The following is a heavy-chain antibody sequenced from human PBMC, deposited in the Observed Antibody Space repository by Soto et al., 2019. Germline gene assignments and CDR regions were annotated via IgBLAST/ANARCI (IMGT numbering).Heavy chain of an antibody. Sequence: QVQLQESGPGLMKPSGTLSLTCAVSGDSIGTIKWWTWVRQPPGETLEWIGEVYHSGTANYNPSHQRRVTISVENSTNQFSLNLRFVIAADTAVYYCATASGAYLVLGGYPFAFWGQGILVTVSS. J-gene: IGHJ4*02. V-gene: IGHV4-4*02. D-gene: IGHD3-16*01. CDR2: VYHSGTA. CDR3: ATASGAYLVLGGYPFAF. CDR1: GDSIGTIKW.